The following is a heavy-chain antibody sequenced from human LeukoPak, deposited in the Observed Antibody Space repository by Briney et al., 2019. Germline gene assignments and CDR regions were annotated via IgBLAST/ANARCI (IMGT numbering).Heavy chain of an antibody. CDR2: IHGSDDNT. CDR3: AKDLLRWSFDY. J-gene: IGHJ4*02. CDR1: GFTFSSNA. Sequence: GGSLRLSSAASGFTFSSNAMTWVRQAPGKGLEWVSAIHGSDDNTHYADSVKGRFTISRDKSKNTLCLQMNSLSADDTAVYSCAKDLLRWSFDYWGQGTLVSVSS. V-gene: IGHV3-23*01. D-gene: IGHD4-23*01.